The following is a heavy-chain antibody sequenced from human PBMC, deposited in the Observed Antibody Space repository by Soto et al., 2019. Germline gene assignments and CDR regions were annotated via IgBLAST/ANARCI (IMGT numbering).Heavy chain of an antibody. J-gene: IGHJ6*04. V-gene: IGHV1-8*01. D-gene: IGHD6-25*01. CDR3: ARVPRAARYFYRMDV. CDR2: MSVNTDNT. CDR1: GDTFTNQE. Sequence: QVQLVQSGAEVKKPGASVKVSCKASGDTFTNQEINRVRQATGQGLEWMGWMSVNTDNTGYAQKFQRRVTMTRDTSISTAYMELSSLRSEDTAVYYCARVPRAARYFYRMDVWGKGTTVTVSS.